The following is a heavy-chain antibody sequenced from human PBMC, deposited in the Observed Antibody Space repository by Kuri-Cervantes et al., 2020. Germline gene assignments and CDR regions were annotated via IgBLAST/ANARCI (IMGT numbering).Heavy chain of an antibody. CDR1: GFTFSNAW. V-gene: IGHV3-15*01. CDR3: TTGLKDLWFGDYYYYYGMDV. J-gene: IGHJ6*02. D-gene: IGHD3-10*01. Sequence: GESLKISCAASGFTFSNAWMSWVRQAPGKGLEWVGRIKSKTDGGTTDYAAPVKGRFTISRDDSKNTLYLQMNSLKTEDTAVYYCTTGLKDLWFGDYYYYYGMDVWGQGTTVTVSS. CDR2: IKSKTDGGTT.